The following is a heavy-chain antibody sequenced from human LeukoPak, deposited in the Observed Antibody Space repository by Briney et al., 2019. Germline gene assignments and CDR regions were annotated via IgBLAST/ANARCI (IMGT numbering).Heavy chain of an antibody. CDR2: IYYSGST. V-gene: IGHV4-59*12. D-gene: IGHD6-6*01. CDR3: ARGGSIAAPPGYYYGMDV. CDR1: GGSISNYY. Sequence: SETLSLTCTVSGGSISNYYWSWIRQPPGKGLEWIGYIYYSGSTNYNPSLKSRVTISLDPAKNQFSLKLSSVTAADTAVYYCARGGSIAAPPGYYYGMDVWGQGTTVTVSS. J-gene: IGHJ6*02.